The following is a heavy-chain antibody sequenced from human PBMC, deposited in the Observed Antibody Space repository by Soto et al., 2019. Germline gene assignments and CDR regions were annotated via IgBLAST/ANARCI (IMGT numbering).Heavy chain of an antibody. CDR2: IYYSGST. D-gene: IGHD3-22*01. Sequence: ETLSLTCTVSGGSISSYYWSWIRQPPGKGLEWIGYIYYSGSTNYNPSLKSRVTISVDTSKNQFSLKLSSVTAADTAVYYCATLNYYDSSVRRDNWFDPWGQGTLVTVSS. CDR1: GGSISSYY. CDR3: ATLNYYDSSVRRDNWFDP. J-gene: IGHJ5*02. V-gene: IGHV4-59*01.